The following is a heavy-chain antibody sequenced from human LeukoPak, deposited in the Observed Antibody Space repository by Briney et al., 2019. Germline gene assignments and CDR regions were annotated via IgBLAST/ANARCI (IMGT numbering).Heavy chain of an antibody. CDR1: GGSISGYY. V-gene: IGHV4-4*07. Sequence: SETLSLTCTVSGGSISGYYWSWIRQPAGKGLEWIGRIYTSGSTNYNPSLKSRVTMSVDTSKNQFSLKLSSVTAADTAVYYCARGTGNYYYYYMDVWGKGTTVTVSS. J-gene: IGHJ6*03. D-gene: IGHD1-1*01. CDR2: IYTSGST. CDR3: ARGTGNYYYYYMDV.